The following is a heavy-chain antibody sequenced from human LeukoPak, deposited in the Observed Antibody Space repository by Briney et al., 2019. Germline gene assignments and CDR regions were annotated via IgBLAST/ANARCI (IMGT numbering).Heavy chain of an antibody. J-gene: IGHJ3*02. D-gene: IGHD4-17*01. CDR2: ISYIGST. Sequence: PSETLSLPCTVSGGSMSSHYWSWIRQPPGKGLEWIGCISYIGSTNYNPSLKSRVTISVDTSKNQFSLKLSSVTAADAAVYFCARDPTTVTKGLDIWGQGTMVTVSS. CDR3: ARDPTTVTKGLDI. CDR1: GGSMSSHY. V-gene: IGHV4-59*11.